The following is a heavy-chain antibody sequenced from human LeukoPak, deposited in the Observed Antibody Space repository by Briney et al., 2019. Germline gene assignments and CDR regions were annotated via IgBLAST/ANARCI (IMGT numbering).Heavy chain of an antibody. J-gene: IGHJ4*02. CDR2: INPNSAGT. CDR3: AREDY. Sequence: ASVKVSCKTSGYTFTGYYIHWARQAPGQGLEWMGWINPNSAGTHYAQKFQGRVTMTRDTSISTAYMELSSLKSDDTAVYYCAREDYWGQGTLVTVSS. CDR1: GYTFTGYY. V-gene: IGHV1-2*02.